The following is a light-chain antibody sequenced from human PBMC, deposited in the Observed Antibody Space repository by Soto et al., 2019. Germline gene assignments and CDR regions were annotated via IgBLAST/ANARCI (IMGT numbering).Light chain of an antibody. Sequence: EIVLTQSPATLSLSPGERATLSCRASQSVSSYLAWYQQKPGQAPRLFIYDASNRATGIPARFSGGGSGTDFTLTISSLEPEDFAVYYCQQRFNWPRFTFGQGTKLEIK. CDR3: QQRFNWPRFT. CDR1: QSVSSY. J-gene: IGKJ2*01. V-gene: IGKV3-11*01. CDR2: DAS.